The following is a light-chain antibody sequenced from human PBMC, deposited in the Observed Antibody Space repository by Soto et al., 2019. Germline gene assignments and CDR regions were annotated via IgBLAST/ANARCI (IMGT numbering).Light chain of an antibody. CDR3: QSYDSSLSGYLV. J-gene: IGLJ2*01. Sequence: QPVLTQPPSVSGSPGQRVTISCTGSSSNIGAGYAVSWYQQLPGTAPKLLIYGNSNRPSGVPDRFSGSKSGTSASLAITGLQAEDEADYYCQSYDSSLSGYLVFGGGTKLTVL. CDR2: GNS. V-gene: IGLV1-40*01. CDR1: SSNIGAGYA.